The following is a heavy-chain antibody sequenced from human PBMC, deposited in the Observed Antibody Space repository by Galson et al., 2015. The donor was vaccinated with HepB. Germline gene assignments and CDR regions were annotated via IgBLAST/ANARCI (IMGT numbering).Heavy chain of an antibody. CDR2: ISAYNGNT. CDR1: GYTFTSYG. Sequence: SVKVSCKASGYTFTSYGISWVRQAPGQGLEWMGWISAYNGNTNYAQKLQGRVTMTTDTSTSTAYMELRSLRSDDTAVYYCARGSCSGGSCYFPGRGYGMDVWGQGTTVTVSS. J-gene: IGHJ6*02. CDR3: ARGSCSGGSCYFPGRGYGMDV. D-gene: IGHD2-15*01. V-gene: IGHV1-18*01.